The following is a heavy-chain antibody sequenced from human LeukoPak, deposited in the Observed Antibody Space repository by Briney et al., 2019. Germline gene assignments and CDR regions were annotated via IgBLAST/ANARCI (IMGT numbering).Heavy chain of an antibody. CDR2: IIPILGIA. D-gene: IGHD3-10*01. CDR1: GGTFSSYA. CDR3: ARSVKLLWFGELLYENKVNYYYYGMDV. Sequence: ASVEVSCKASGGTFSSYAISWVRQAPGQGLEWMGRIIPILGIANYAQKFQGRVTITADKSTSTAYMELSSLRSEDTAVYYCARSVKLLWFGELLYENKVNYYYYGMDVWGQGTTVTVSS. V-gene: IGHV1-69*04. J-gene: IGHJ6*02.